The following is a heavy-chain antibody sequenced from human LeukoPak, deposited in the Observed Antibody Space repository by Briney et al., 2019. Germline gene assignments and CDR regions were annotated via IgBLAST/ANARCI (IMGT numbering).Heavy chain of an antibody. Sequence: ASVKVSCKASGGTFISYAISWVRQAPGQGLEWTGGIIPIFGTANYAQKFQGRVTITADESTSTAYMELSSLRSEDTAVYYCARAPPLGSGQAFDYWGQGTLVTVSS. D-gene: IGHD2-15*01. CDR3: ARAPPLGSGQAFDY. CDR2: IIPIFGTA. J-gene: IGHJ4*02. CDR1: GGTFISYA. V-gene: IGHV1-69*13.